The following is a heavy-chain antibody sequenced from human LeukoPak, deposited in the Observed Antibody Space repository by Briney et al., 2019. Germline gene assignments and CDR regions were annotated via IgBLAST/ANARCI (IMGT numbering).Heavy chain of an antibody. V-gene: IGHV3-7*01. CDR2: IKQDGSEK. CDR1: GFTFSSYW. CDR3: ARTYYDILTGYNPYFDY. D-gene: IGHD3-9*01. Sequence: GGSLRLSCAASGFTFSSYWMSWVRQAPGKGLEWVANIKQDGSEKYYVDSVKGRFTISRDNAKNSLYLQMNSLRAEDTAVYYCARTYYDILTGYNPYFDYWGQGILVTVSS. J-gene: IGHJ4*02.